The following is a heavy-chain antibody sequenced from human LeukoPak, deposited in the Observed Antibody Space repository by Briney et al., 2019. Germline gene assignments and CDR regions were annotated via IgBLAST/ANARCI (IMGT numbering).Heavy chain of an antibody. D-gene: IGHD6-19*01. CDR3: ARGAVGEGGYYYYGMDV. J-gene: IGHJ6*02. Sequence: GASATVSCKASGYTFTGYYMHWVRQAPGQGLEWMGRINPNSGGTNYAQKFQGRITMTRDTSISTAYMELSRLRSDDTAVYYCARGAVGEGGYYYYGMDVWGQGTTVTVSS. V-gene: IGHV1-2*06. CDR1: GYTFTGYY. CDR2: INPNSGGT.